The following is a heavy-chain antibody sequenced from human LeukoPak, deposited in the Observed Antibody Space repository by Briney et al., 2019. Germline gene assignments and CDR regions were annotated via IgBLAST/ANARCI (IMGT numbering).Heavy chain of an antibody. J-gene: IGHJ4*02. Sequence: GGSLRLSCAASGFTFSSYGMHWVRQAPGKGLEWVAVIWYDGSNKYYVDSVKGRFTISRDNSKNTLYLQMNSLRAEDTAVYYCARDQNEGNGDYFYYFDYWGQGTLVTVSS. D-gene: IGHD4-17*01. CDR3: ARDQNEGNGDYFYYFDY. CDR2: IWYDGSNK. CDR1: GFTFSSYG. V-gene: IGHV3-33*01.